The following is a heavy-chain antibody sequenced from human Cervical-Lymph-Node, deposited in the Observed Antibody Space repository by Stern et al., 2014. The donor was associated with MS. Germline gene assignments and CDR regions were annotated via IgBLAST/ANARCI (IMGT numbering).Heavy chain of an antibody. Sequence: VQLVESGGGVVQPGRSLRLSCAASGFPFRYHGMHWVRQAPGKGLEWVALIWNDGSNKNYEDSVQGRFTISRDNSKNKLYLQMNSLRAEDTAVYYCARGAQWLDHYFDSWGQGTLVTVSS. D-gene: IGHD6-19*01. CDR1: GFPFRYHG. V-gene: IGHV3-33*01. CDR2: IWNDGSNK. J-gene: IGHJ4*02. CDR3: ARGAQWLDHYFDS.